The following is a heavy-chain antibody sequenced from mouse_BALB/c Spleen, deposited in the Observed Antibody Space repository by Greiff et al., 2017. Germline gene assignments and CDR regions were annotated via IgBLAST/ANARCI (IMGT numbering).Heavy chain of an antibody. CDR3: ARVAYGSSYWYFDV. CDR1: GYTFTSYW. CDR2: IDPSDSET. D-gene: IGHD1-1*01. J-gene: IGHJ1*01. Sequence: QVQLQQPGAELVKPGAPVKLSCKASGYTFTSYWMNWVKQRPGRGLEWIGRIDPSDSETHYNQKFKDKATLTVDKSSSTAYIQLSSLTSEDAAVYYCARVAYGSSYWYFDVWGAGTTVTVSS. V-gene: IGHV1-69*02.